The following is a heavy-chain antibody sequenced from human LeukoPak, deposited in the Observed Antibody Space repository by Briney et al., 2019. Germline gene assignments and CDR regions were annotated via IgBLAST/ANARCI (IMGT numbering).Heavy chain of an antibody. Sequence: GEPLKISCKGSGYSFSSYWIGWVRQMPGKGLEWMGIIYPGDSDTRYSPSFQGQVTISAGKSISTAYLQWSSLKASDTAMYYCARKTGIAVADLDYWGQGTLVTVSS. CDR2: IYPGDSDT. CDR3: ARKTGIAVADLDY. CDR1: GYSFSSYW. V-gene: IGHV5-51*01. J-gene: IGHJ4*02. D-gene: IGHD6-19*01.